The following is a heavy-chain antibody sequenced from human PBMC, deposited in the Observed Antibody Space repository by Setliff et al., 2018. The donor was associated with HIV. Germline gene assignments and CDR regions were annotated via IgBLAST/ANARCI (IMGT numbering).Heavy chain of an antibody. CDR3: ARSHWYSSSWYEDAFDI. J-gene: IGHJ3*02. Sequence: SVKVSCKASGGTFSSYAISWVRQAPGQGLEWMGGIIPIVGTANYAQKFQGRVTITADESTSTAYMELSSLRSEDTAVYYCARSHWYSSSWYEDAFDIWGQGTMVTVSS. V-gene: IGHV1-69*13. CDR2: IIPIVGTA. CDR1: GGTFSSYA. D-gene: IGHD6-13*01.